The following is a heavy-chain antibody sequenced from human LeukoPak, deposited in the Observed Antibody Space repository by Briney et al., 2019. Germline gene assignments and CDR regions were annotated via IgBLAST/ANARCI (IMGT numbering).Heavy chain of an antibody. D-gene: IGHD3-22*01. V-gene: IGHV1-18*01. CDR3: ATVWDSSGYPAFDY. CDR1: GYTFTSYG. CDR2: ISAYNGNT. J-gene: IGHJ4*02. Sequence: ASVKVSCKASGYTFTSYGISWVRQAPGQGPEWMGWISAYNGNTNYAQKLQGRVTMTTDTSTSTAYMELRSLRSDDTAVYYCATVWDSSGYPAFDYWGQGTLVTVSS.